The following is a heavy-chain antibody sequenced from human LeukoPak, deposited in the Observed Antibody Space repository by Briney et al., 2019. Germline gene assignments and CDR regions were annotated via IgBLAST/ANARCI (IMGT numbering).Heavy chain of an antibody. D-gene: IGHD5-18*01. Sequence: SETLSLTCAVSGGSISSGGYSWSWIRQPPGKGLEWIGYIYHSGSTYYNPSLKSRVTISVDRSKNQFSLKLSSVTAADTAVYYCARGLRGYSYDPYYFDYWGPGTLVTVSS. V-gene: IGHV4-30-2*01. CDR1: GGSISSGGYS. CDR3: ARGLRGYSYDPYYFDY. CDR2: IYHSGST. J-gene: IGHJ4*02.